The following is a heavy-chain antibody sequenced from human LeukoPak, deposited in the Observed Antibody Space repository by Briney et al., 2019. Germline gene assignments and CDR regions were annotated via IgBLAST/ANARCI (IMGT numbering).Heavy chain of an antibody. CDR3: AKGPQVGSGYHPDY. CDR2: ISGGST. Sequence: GGSLRLSCAASGFNFGNSAMTWVRQAPGKGLEWVSGISGGSTYYADSVKGRYTISRDSSRSTLFLQMNSLRAEDTAVYYCAKGPQVGSGYHPDYWGQGTLVTVSS. V-gene: IGHV3-23*01. D-gene: IGHD3-22*01. CDR1: GFNFGNSA. J-gene: IGHJ4*02.